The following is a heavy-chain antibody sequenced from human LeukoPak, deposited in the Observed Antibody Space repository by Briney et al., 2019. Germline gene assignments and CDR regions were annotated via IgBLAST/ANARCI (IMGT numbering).Heavy chain of an antibody. CDR1: GYTLTELS. J-gene: IGHJ5*02. CDR3: ATGPLVVPAAMVPRYNWFDP. Sequence: ASVKVSFKVSGYTLTELSMHWVRQAPGKGLEWMGVFDPQDGETIYAQKFQGRVTMTEDTSTDTAYMELSSLGSEDTAVYYCATGPLVVPAAMVPRYNWFDPWGQGTLVTVSS. V-gene: IGHV1-24*01. CDR2: FDPQDGET. D-gene: IGHD2-2*01.